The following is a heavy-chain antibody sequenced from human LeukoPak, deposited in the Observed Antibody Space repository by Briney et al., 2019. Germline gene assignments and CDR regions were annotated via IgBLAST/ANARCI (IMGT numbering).Heavy chain of an antibody. CDR2: IRYDGSNK. V-gene: IGHV3-30*02. J-gene: IGHJ4*02. D-gene: IGHD2-15*01. Sequence: GGSLLLSCAASGLTFSGYGMPWVRQAAGRGLGWVAFIRYDGSNKYYAASVKGRFTMSRDNSKNTLDLQMNSLRPEDTAVYYCARRPEDCSGNSCYTAPDYWGQGTLVTVSS. CDR3: ARRPEDCSGNSCYTAPDY. CDR1: GLTFSGYG.